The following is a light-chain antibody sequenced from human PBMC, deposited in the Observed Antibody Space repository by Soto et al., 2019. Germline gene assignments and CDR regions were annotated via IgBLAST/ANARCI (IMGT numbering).Light chain of an antibody. J-gene: IGKJ5*01. CDR3: EQSYSTSIT. Sequence: DRRFIQSPSFRSAGVGGRVTITDRASQGISSYLAWYQQKPGKAPKLLIYAASTLQSGVPSRFSGSGSGTDFTLTINNLQPEDFAPYCSEQSYSTSITFGQGTRLEI. CDR1: QGISSY. V-gene: IGKV1-9*01. CDR2: AAS.